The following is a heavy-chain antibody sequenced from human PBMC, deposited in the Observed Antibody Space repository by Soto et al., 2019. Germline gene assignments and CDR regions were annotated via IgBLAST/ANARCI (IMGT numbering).Heavy chain of an antibody. V-gene: IGHV5-51*01. CDR1: GYRFTSYW. Sequence: GESLTSDCKGSGYRFTSYWIGGVRQMPGKGLEWMGIIYPGDSDTRYSPSFQGQVTISADKSISTAYLQWSSLKASDTAMYYCARHSAVAGYDYWGQGTLVTVSS. CDR3: ARHSAVAGYDY. D-gene: IGHD6-19*01. CDR2: IYPGDSDT. J-gene: IGHJ4*02.